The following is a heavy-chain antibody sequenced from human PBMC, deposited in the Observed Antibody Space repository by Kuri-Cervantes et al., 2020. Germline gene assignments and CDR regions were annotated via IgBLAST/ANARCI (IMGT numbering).Heavy chain of an antibody. CDR2: ISYDGSNK. V-gene: IGHV3-30*04. Sequence: LSLTCAASGFTFSSYAMHWARQAPGKGLEWVAVISYDGSNKYYADSVKGRFTISRDNSKNTLYLQMNSLRAEDTAVYYCAKDLLPYDSSGYDYWGQGTLVTVSS. CDR3: AKDLLPYDSSGYDY. CDR1: GFTFSSYA. D-gene: IGHD3-22*01. J-gene: IGHJ4*02.